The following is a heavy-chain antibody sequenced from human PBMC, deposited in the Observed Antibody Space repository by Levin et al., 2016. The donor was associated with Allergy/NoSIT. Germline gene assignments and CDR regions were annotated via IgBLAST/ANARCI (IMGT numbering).Heavy chain of an antibody. V-gene: IGHV4-4*02. J-gene: IGHJ3*02. D-gene: IGHD2-2*01. CDR2: IYHSGST. CDR3: ARESYVRDIVVVPAAHDAFDI. Sequence: WIRQPPGKGLEWIGEIYHSGSTNYNPSLKSRVTISVDKSKNQFSLKLSSVTAADTAVYYCARESYVRDIVVVPAAHDAFDIWGQGTMVTVSS.